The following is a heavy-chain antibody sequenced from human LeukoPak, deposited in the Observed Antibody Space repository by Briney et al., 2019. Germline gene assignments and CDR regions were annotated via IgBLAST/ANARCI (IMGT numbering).Heavy chain of an antibody. J-gene: IGHJ5*02. CDR1: GFTFSSYA. Sequence: GGSLKLSCAASGFTFSSYAMTWVRQPPGKGLEWVSAISGSGGSTHYADSVKGRFTISRDNSKNTLYLQMNSLRAEDTAVYYCAKGAPYSSSLSNWFDPWGQGTLVTVSS. D-gene: IGHD6-6*01. CDR3: AKGAPYSSSLSNWFDP. CDR2: ISGSGGST. V-gene: IGHV3-23*01.